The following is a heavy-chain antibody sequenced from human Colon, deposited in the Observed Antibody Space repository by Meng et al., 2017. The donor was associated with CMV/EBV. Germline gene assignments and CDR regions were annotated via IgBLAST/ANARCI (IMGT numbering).Heavy chain of an antibody. CDR2: IDEDGSRT. V-gene: IGHV3-74*03. CDR3: VKESAAVGTYYFDY. J-gene: IGHJ4*02. D-gene: IGHD1-26*01. Sequence: ASCFTLRTFWMNWVRQAPGKGLVWVSRIDEDGSRTTYADSVKGRFSIFRDNARNTVYLQMNSLRVDDTAVYYCVKESAAVGTYYFDYWGQGTLVTVSS. CDR1: CFTLRTFW.